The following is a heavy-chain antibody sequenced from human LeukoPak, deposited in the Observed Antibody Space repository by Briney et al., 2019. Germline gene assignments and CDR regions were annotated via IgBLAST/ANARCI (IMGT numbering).Heavy chain of an antibody. CDR2: IYHSGST. J-gene: IGHJ6*03. V-gene: IGHV4-38-2*01. CDR1: GYSITSGYY. Sequence: SETLSLTCAVSGYSITSGYYWGWIRQPPGQGLEWIGSIYHSGSTYYNPSLKSRVTISVDTSKNQFSLKLSSVTAADTAVYYCVRHDYAGDYYYYMDVWGKGTTVTVSS. D-gene: IGHD4-17*01. CDR3: VRHDYAGDYYYYMDV.